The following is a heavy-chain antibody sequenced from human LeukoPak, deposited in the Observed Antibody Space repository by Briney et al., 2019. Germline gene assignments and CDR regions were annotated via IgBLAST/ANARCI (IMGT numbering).Heavy chain of an antibody. V-gene: IGHV4-39*01. D-gene: IGHD3-3*01. CDR2: IYYSGST. J-gene: IGHJ6*03. CDR3: ATTYYDFWSGYYTPNPHYYYYYYMDV. CDR1: GGSISSSSYY. Sequence: SGTLSLTCTVSGGSISSSSYYWGWIRQPPGKGLEWIGSIYYSGSTYYNPSLKSRVTISVDTSKNQFSLKLSSVTAADTAVYYCATTYYDFWSGYYTPNPHYYYYYYMDVWGKGTTVTVSS.